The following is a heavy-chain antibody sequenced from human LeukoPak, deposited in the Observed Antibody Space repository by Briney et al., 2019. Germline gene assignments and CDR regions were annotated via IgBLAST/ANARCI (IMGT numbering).Heavy chain of an antibody. J-gene: IGHJ3*02. CDR2: IYYTGST. CDR1: GGSISSTSYY. D-gene: IGHD2-2*01. Sequence: SETLSLTCTVSGGSISSTSYYWGWIRQPPGKGLEWIGSIYYTGSTYYNPSLRSRVTISKDTFKNQFSLKLSSVTAADTAVYYCARLCSSTSCYVSFDIWGQGTMVTVSS. CDR3: ARLCSSTSCYVSFDI. V-gene: IGHV4-39*07.